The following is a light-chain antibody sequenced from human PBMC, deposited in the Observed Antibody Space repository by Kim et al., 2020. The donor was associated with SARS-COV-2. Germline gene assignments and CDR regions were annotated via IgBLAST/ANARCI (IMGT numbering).Light chain of an antibody. J-gene: IGLJ3*02. V-gene: IGLV3-1*01. CDR1: KLGDKY. CDR2: PDS. Sequence: SYELTQPPSVSVSPGQTASITCSGDKLGDKYACWYQQKPGQSPVLVINPDSKRPSGIPERFSGSNSGNTATLTISGTQSMDEADYYCQAWDSSTAPVFGG. CDR3: QAWDSSTAPV.